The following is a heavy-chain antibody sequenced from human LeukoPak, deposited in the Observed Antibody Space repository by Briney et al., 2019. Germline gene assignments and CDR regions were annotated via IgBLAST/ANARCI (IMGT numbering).Heavy chain of an antibody. CDR3: ATETNGRHYDY. D-gene: IGHD1-14*01. J-gene: IGHJ4*02. CDR1: GFTFSSYS. Sequence: GGSLRLSCAASGFTFSSYSMNWVRQAPGKGLEWVSSISSSSSYIYYADSVKGRFTISRDNANNFLYLQMNSLRAEDTAVYYCATETNGRHYDYWGQGTLLTVSS. CDR2: ISSSSSYI. V-gene: IGHV3-21*06.